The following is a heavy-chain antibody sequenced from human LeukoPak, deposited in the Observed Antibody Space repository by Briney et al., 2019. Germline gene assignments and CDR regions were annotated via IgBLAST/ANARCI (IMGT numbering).Heavy chain of an antibody. Sequence: ASVKVSCKASGYTFTSYGISWVRQAPRQGLEWMGWISAYNGNTNYAQKLQGRVTMTRDTSTSTVYMELSSLRSEDTAVYYCARDSPISGSYYGGLGYWGQGTLVTVSS. CDR2: ISAYNGNT. V-gene: IGHV1-18*01. CDR1: GYTFTSYG. J-gene: IGHJ4*02. CDR3: ARDSPISGSYYGGLGY. D-gene: IGHD1-26*01.